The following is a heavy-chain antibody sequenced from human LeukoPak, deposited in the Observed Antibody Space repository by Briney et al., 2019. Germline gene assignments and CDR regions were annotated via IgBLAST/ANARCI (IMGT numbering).Heavy chain of an antibody. CDR3: ARAGYSRFVDDLDY. Sequence: ASVKVSCKASGYIFTNYGINWVRQAPGRGLEWMGWISAYNGNTKYTQKLQDRVTMTTDTSTSTAYMKLKTLRSDDTAVYFCARAGYSRFVDDLDYWGQGTLVTVSS. D-gene: IGHD1-26*01. CDR2: ISAYNGNT. V-gene: IGHV1-18*01. CDR1: GYIFTNYG. J-gene: IGHJ4*02.